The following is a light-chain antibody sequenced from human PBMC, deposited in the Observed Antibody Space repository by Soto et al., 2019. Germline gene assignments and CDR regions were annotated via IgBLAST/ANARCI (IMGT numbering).Light chain of an antibody. Sequence: DIQMTRSPSTLSASVGDRVTITCRASQSISSWLAWYQQKPGKAPKLLIYKASSLESGVPSRFSGSGSGTEFTLTISSLQPDDFATYYCQQYNSYLMYTFGQGTKVDIK. V-gene: IGKV1-5*03. J-gene: IGKJ2*01. CDR2: KAS. CDR3: QQYNSYLMYT. CDR1: QSISSW.